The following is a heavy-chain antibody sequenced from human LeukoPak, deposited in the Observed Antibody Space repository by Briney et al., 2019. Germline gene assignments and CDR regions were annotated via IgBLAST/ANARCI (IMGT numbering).Heavy chain of an antibody. V-gene: IGHV3-15*01. CDR1: GFTFSNAW. CDR2: IKSKTDGGTT. J-gene: IGHJ4*02. Sequence: PGGSLRLSCAASGFTFSNAWMSWVRQAPGKGLEWVGRIKSKTDGGTTDYAAPVKGRFTISRDDSKNTHYLQMNSLKTEDTALYYCSTEVDSSGYYDYWGQGTLVTVSS. D-gene: IGHD3-22*01. CDR3: STEVDSSGYYDY.